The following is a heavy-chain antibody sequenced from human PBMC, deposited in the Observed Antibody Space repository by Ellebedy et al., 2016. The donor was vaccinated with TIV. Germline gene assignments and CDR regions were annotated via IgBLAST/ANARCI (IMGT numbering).Heavy chain of an antibody. Sequence: SVKVSCXASGGTFSSYTISWVRQAPGQGLEWMGGIIPIFGTANYAQKFQGRVTITADESTSTAYMELSSLRSEDTAVYYCARERTSHSFDYWGQGTLVTVSS. CDR3: ARERTSHSFDY. CDR1: GGTFSSYT. CDR2: IIPIFGTA. D-gene: IGHD2-2*01. V-gene: IGHV1-69*13. J-gene: IGHJ4*02.